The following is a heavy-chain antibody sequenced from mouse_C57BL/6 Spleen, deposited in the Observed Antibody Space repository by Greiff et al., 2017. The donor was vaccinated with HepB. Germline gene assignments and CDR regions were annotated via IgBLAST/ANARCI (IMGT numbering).Heavy chain of an antibody. V-gene: IGHV1-26*01. CDR1: GYTFTDYY. Sequence: EVQLQQSGPELVKPGASVKISCKASGYTFTDYYMNWVKQSHGKSLEWIGDINPNNGGTSYNQKFKGKATLTVDKSSSTAYMELRSLTSEDSAVYDCARGIRYAMDYWGQGTSVTVSS. D-gene: IGHD5-2*01. J-gene: IGHJ4*01. CDR2: INPNNGGT. CDR3: ARGIRYAMDY.